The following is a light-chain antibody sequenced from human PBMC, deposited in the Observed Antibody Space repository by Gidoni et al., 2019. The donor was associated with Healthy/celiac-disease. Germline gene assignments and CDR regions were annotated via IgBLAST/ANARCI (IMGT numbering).Light chain of an antibody. CDR3: QPYYRTPRT. CDR1: QGISNS. V-gene: IGKV1-NL1*01. J-gene: IGKJ2*01. Sequence: DIQMTQSPSSLSASAGDRVTITCRASQGISNSLAWYQQKPGKAPKLLLYAASRLESGVPSRFSGSGSGTDYSLTLSSLQPEDFATYYCQPYYRTPRTFGQGTKLEIK. CDR2: AAS.